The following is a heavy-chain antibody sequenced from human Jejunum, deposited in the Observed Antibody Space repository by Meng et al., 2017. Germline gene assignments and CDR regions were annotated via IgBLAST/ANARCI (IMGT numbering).Heavy chain of an antibody. Sequence: QVRLKESGPGLVQPSGTLSLTCTVSGGSSSNWWSWLRQPPGKGLEWIGDIYHSGTTNYNPSLQSRVTISVDKSENQFSLKLRSVTAADTAVYYCARVQGDFYDNDAYYSYFAYWGPGALVTVSS. CDR2: IYHSGTT. CDR3: ARVQGDFYDNDAYYSYFAY. J-gene: IGHJ4*02. CDR1: GGSSSNW. D-gene: IGHD3-22*01. V-gene: IGHV4-4*02.